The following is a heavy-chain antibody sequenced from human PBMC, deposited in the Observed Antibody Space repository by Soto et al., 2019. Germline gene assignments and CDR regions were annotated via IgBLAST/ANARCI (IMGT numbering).Heavy chain of an antibody. D-gene: IGHD6-13*01. V-gene: IGHV1-8*01. J-gene: IGHJ6*02. CDR2: MNPNSGNT. Sequence: AASVKVSCKASGYTFTSYDINWVRQATGQGLEWMGWMNPNSGNTGYAQKFQGRVTMTRNTSISTAYMELSSLRSEDTAVYYCARGPYSSSWYSYYYGMDVWGQGTTVTVSS. CDR1: GYTFTSYD. CDR3: ARGPYSSSWYSYYYGMDV.